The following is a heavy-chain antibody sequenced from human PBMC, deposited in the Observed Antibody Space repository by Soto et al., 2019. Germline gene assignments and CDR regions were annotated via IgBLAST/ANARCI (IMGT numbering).Heavy chain of an antibody. Sequence: ASVKVSCKXSGYIFTSYYMHWVRQAPGQGLEWMGIINPSAGGTSYAQKFQARVTMTRDTSTSTIYMELSSLTSEDTAVYYCARDSTLAYWGQGTLVTVS. CDR3: ARDSTLAY. J-gene: IGHJ4*02. CDR2: INPSAGGT. CDR1: GYIFTSYY. V-gene: IGHV1-46*01.